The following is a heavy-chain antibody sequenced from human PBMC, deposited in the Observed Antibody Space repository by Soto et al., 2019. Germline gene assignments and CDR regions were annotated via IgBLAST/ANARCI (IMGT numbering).Heavy chain of an antibody. D-gene: IGHD1-1*01. Sequence: EVQLLESGGGLVQPGGSLRLSCAASGFTFSSYAMSWVRQAPGKGLEWVSAISGIGGSTYYADSVKGRFTISRDNSKNTLSLQINSLRDKDTAVYYCAKDRSTWNPGPTFDYWGQGNLVTVSS. V-gene: IGHV3-23*01. J-gene: IGHJ4*02. CDR1: GFTFSSYA. CDR3: AKDRSTWNPGPTFDY. CDR2: ISGIGGST.